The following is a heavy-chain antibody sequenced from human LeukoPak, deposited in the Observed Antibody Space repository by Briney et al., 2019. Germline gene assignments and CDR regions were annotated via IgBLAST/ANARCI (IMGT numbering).Heavy chain of an antibody. V-gene: IGHV1-46*01. J-gene: IGHJ3*02. CDR2: INPSGGST. D-gene: IGHD3-22*01. CDR3: AAEYYYDSSGYSGNDAFDI. Sequence: ASVKVSCKASGYTFTSYYMHWVRQAPGQGLEWMGIINPSGGSTSYAQKFQGRVTMTRDTSTSTVYMELSSLRSEDTAVYYCAAEYYYDSSGYSGNDAFDIWGQRTMVTVSS. CDR1: GYTFTSYY.